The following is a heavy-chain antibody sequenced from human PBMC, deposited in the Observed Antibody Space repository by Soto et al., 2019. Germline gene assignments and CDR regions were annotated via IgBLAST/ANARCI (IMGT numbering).Heavy chain of an antibody. CDR2: INLDGTKT. V-gene: IGHV3-74*01. CDR1: GFMFGAHW. CDR3: ARELVHGYLHL. J-gene: IGHJ5*02. Sequence: EVQLVEAGGGLVRPGGSLKLSCAASGFMFGAHWMHWVRQGPDKGLVFVARINLDGTKTNYADFVKGRFTISRDNAKKTIYLGMNSLRGDDTAVYFCARELVHGYLHLWGQGDLVTVSS. D-gene: IGHD2-8*02.